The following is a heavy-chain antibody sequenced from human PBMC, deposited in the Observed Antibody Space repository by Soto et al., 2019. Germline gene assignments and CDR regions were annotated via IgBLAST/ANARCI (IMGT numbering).Heavy chain of an antibody. CDR1: GFTFSSYG. CDR3: AKVVVRVVISYYYNGIDV. CDR2: ISYDGSNK. D-gene: IGHD3-10*01. V-gene: IGHV3-30*18. Sequence: GGSLRLSCAASGFTFSSYGMHWVRQAPGKGLEWVAVISYDGSNKYYADSVKGRFTISRDNSKNTLYLQMNSLRAEDTAVYYCAKVVVRVVISYYYNGIDVWGQGTTVTVSS. J-gene: IGHJ6*02.